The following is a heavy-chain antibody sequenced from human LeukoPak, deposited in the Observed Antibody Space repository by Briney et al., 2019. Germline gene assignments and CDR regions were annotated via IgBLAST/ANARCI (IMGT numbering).Heavy chain of an antibody. CDR2: ISSSSSYI. J-gene: IGHJ4*02. Sequence: GGSLRLSCAASGFTFSSYSMNWVRQAPGRGLEWVSSISSSSSYIYYADSVKGRFTISRDNAKNSLYLQMNSLRAEDTAVSYCARDHLIIAAAGPFDYWGQGTLVTVSS. V-gene: IGHV3-21*01. CDR1: GFTFSSYS. D-gene: IGHD6-13*01. CDR3: ARDHLIIAAAGPFDY.